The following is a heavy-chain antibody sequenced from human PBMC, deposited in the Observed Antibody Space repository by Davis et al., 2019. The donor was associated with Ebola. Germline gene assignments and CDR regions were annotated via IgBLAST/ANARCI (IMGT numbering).Heavy chain of an antibody. V-gene: IGHV1-69*04. CDR1: GCTFSSYA. J-gene: IGHJ3*02. D-gene: IGHD4-17*01. CDR2: IIPILGIA. CDR3: ASTTTVTTRDAFDI. Sequence: SVKVSCKASGCTFSSYAISWVRQAPGQGLEWMGRIIPILGIANYAQKFQGRVTISADKSTSTAYMELSSLRSEDTAVYYCASTTTVTTRDAFDIWGQGTMVTVSS.